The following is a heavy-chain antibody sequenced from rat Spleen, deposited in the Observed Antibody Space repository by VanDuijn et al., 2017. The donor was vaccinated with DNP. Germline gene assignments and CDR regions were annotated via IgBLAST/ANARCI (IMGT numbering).Heavy chain of an antibody. J-gene: IGHJ4*01. Sequence: EVQLLDTGGGLVQPGRSLKLSCVASGFTFSSYWMHWIRQAPGKGLEWVASISSNGESTQYSDSVKGRFTVSRDNAEDTVYLQMNSLRSEDTATYCCAKDFHFYAMDAWGQGTSVTVSS. V-gene: IGHV5-58*01. CDR2: ISSNGEST. CDR1: GFTFSSYW. CDR3: AKDFHFYAMDA.